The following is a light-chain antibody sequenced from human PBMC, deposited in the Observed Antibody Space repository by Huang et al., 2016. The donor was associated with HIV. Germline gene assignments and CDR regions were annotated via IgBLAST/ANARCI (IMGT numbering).Light chain of an antibody. J-gene: IGKJ1*01. V-gene: IGKV3-20*01. CDR1: QYVADAY. Sequence: EIVLTQSPCSLSLSPGDRATLSCRASQYVADAYVAWYQHIPGQSPRLLIYGASRRAPGIPDRFSGSGFSTDFNLTISRLEPEDFAVYYCQQCGDSTWTFGQGTKVEVK. CDR2: GAS. CDR3: QQCGDSTWT.